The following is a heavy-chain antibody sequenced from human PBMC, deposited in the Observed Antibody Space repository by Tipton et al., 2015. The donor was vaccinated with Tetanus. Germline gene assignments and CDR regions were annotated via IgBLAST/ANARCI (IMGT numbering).Heavy chain of an antibody. Sequence: TLSLTCTVSGGSVSSGSYYWSWIRQPPGKGLEWIGYIYYSGSTNYNPPFESRVTISVDTSKNQVSLQLRSVTAADTAVYYCARYHCTGTTSQHLAHWGQGTLVTVSS. CDR3: ARYHCTGTTSQHLAH. J-gene: IGHJ4*01. D-gene: IGHD2-2*01. CDR1: GGSVSSGSYY. V-gene: IGHV4-61*01. CDR2: IYYSGST.